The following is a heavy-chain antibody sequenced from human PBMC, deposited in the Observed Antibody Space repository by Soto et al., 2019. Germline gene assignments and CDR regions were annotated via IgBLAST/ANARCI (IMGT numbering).Heavy chain of an antibody. CDR1: GGTFSSYA. Sequence: SVKVSCKASGGTFSSYAISWVRQAPGQGLEWMGGIIPIFGTANYAQKFQGRVTITADESTNTAYMELSSLRSEDTAVYYCARSPHIIIAAAGTQWFDPWGQGTLVTVSS. D-gene: IGHD6-13*01. CDR2: IIPIFGTA. J-gene: IGHJ5*02. V-gene: IGHV1-69*13. CDR3: ARSPHIIIAAAGTQWFDP.